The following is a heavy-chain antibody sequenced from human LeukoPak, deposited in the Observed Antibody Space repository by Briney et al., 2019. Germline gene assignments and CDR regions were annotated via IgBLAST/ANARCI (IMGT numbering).Heavy chain of an antibody. CDR2: INSDGSST. D-gene: IGHD6-13*01. CDR3: ARDDIIAAAFDY. J-gene: IGHJ4*02. Sequence: PGGSLRLSCAASGFTFSSYWMHWVRQAPGKGLVWVSRINSDGSSTSYADPVKGRFTISRDNAKNTLYLQMNSLRAEDTAVYYCARDDIIAAAFDYWGQGTLVTVSS. CDR1: GFTFSSYW. V-gene: IGHV3-74*01.